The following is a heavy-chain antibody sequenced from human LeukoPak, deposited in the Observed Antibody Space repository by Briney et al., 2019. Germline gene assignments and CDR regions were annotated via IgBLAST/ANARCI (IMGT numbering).Heavy chain of an antibody. CDR1: GGSISSYY. Sequence: SETLSLTCTVSGGSISSYYWSWIRQPPGKGLEWIGYIYYGGSTYSNPSLEGRVTISADTSKNQFSLKVTSVTAADTAVYYCARSSVSGTYSGGYWGQGILVTVSS. CDR3: ARSSVSGTYSGGY. J-gene: IGHJ4*02. D-gene: IGHD3-10*01. CDR2: IYYGGST. V-gene: IGHV4-59*08.